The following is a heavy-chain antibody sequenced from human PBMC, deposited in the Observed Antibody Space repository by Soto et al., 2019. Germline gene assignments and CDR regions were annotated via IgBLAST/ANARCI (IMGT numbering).Heavy chain of an antibody. CDR1: DGSISSYC. CDR2: IYGTGTT. CDR3: ARLIAAPGYAFDI. V-gene: IGHV4-59*12. J-gene: IGHJ3*02. Sequence: SETLSLTGAVSDGSISSYCWIWIRQPPGKGLEWIGYIYGTGTTNYSPSLTNRVTISVDMSKNQFSLKLSSVTAADTAVYYCARLIAAPGYAFDIWGQGTMVTVSS. D-gene: IGHD6-13*01.